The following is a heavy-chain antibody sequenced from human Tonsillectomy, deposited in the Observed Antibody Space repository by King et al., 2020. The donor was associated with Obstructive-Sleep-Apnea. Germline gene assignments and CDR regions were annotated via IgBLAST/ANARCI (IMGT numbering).Heavy chain of an antibody. D-gene: IGHD3-10*02. J-gene: IGHJ2*01. CDR3: ATVFGELSIRYFDL. Sequence: QLPESGPGLVKPSETLSLTCTVSGDSISSYYWSWIRQPPGKGLEWIGYIYNSGSTNYNPSLKSRVTISVDTSKNQFSLKLSSVTAADTAVYYCATVFGELSIRYFDLWGRGTLVTVSS. CDR2: IYNSGST. CDR1: GDSISSYY. V-gene: IGHV4-59*01.